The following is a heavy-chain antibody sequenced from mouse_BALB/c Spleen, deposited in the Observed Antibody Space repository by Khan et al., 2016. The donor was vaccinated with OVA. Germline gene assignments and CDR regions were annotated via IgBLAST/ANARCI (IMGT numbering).Heavy chain of an antibody. J-gene: IGHJ3*01. CDR3: ARLGNS. Sequence: EVELVESGGDLVKPGGSLKLSCEASGFTFSSYGMSWVRQTPDKRLEWVATTTSGGSYTYYPDSVKGRFTISRDNAKNTLYLQMTSLKSEDTAMYYCARLGNSWGQGTLVTVSA. D-gene: IGHD2-1*01. CDR2: TTSGGSYT. V-gene: IGHV5-6*01. CDR1: GFTFSSYG.